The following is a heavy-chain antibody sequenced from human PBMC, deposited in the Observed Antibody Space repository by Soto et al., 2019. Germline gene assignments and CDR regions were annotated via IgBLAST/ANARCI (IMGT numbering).Heavy chain of an antibody. CDR2: INYTGST. V-gene: IGHV4-61*01. Sequence: QVQLQESGPGLVKPSETLSLTCTVSGGSVSSESHYWSWIRQTPGKGLEWIGYINYTGSTNYNPSLKGRVTMSVDTSRDQLSLRLRSVTRADTAVYYCARDQYDFRSGSYYYAMEVWGQGTKVTVSS. J-gene: IGHJ6*02. D-gene: IGHD3-3*01. CDR3: ARDQYDFRSGSYYYAMEV. CDR1: GGSVSSESHY.